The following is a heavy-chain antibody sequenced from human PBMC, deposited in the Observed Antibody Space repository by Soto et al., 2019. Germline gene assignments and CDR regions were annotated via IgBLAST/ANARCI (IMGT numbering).Heavy chain of an antibody. D-gene: IGHD6-19*01. CDR2: LNAGNGNT. CDR1: GYTFTSYA. V-gene: IGHV1-3*01. CDR3: ARDRGGWPDY. Sequence: QVQLVQSGAEVKKPGASVKVSCKASGYTFTSYAIHWVRQAPGQRLEWMGWLNAGNGNTKYSQKFQERVTITGDKSASTAYMELSSLRSEDTAVYYCARDRGGWPDYWGQGTLVTVSS. J-gene: IGHJ4*02.